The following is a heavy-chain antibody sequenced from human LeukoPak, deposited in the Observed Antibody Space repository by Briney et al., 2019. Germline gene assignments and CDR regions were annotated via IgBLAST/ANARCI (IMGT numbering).Heavy chain of an antibody. CDR2: IYTSGST. CDR1: GGSISSSSYY. D-gene: IGHD2-21*01. Sequence: PSETLSLTCTVSGGSISSSSYYWSWIRQPAGKGLEWIGRIYTSGSTNYNPSLKSRVTISVDTSKNQFSLKLSSVTAADTAVYYCAGSAYCGGDCYSLPPGYWGQGTLVTVSS. J-gene: IGHJ4*02. V-gene: IGHV4-61*02. CDR3: AGSAYCGGDCYSLPPGY.